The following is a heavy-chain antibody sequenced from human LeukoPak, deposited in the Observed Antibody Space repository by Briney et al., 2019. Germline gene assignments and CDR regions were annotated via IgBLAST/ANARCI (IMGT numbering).Heavy chain of an antibody. D-gene: IGHD3-3*01. CDR1: GYSFTSYW. CDR3: ARQRVVTIFGVENYYYGMDV. CDR2: IDPSDSYT. Sequence: GESLKISCKGSGYSFTSYWISWVRQMPGKGLGWMGRIDPSDSYTNYSPSFQGHVTISADKSISTAYLQWSSLKASDTAMYYCARQRVVTIFGVENYYYGMDVWGQGTTVTVSS. J-gene: IGHJ6*02. V-gene: IGHV5-10-1*01.